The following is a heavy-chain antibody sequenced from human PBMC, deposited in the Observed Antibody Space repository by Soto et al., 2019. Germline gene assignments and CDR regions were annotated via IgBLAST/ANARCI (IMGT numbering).Heavy chain of an antibody. CDR3: ERSDGNAGRLSEY. CDR1: GYTFTRYW. CDR2: IYPGDSDT. J-gene: IGHJ4*02. V-gene: IGHV5-51*01. D-gene: IGHD2-15*01. Sequence: GESLKISCKGSGYTFTRYWISWVRQMPGEGLEWMGAIYPGDSDTRYSPSFQGQVTISADKSISTAYMQWSSLQASDSAIYYCERSDGNAGRLSEYWGQATVVTVSS.